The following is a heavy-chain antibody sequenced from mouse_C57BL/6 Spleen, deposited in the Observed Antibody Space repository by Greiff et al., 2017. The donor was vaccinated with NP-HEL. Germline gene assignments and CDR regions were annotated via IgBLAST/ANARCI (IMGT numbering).Heavy chain of an antibody. V-gene: IGHV1-81*01. CDR1: GYTFTGYG. Sequence: QVQLKQSGAELARPGASVKLSCKASGYTFTGYGISWVTQRTGQGLEWIGKINPSSGNTDYNEKVKGKATLTVDKSSSAAYMELRCLTSEDSAVYFCARGVYYIFDYWGQGTTLTVSS. J-gene: IGHJ2*01. CDR3: ARGVYYIFDY. D-gene: IGHD1-1*01. CDR2: INPSSGNT.